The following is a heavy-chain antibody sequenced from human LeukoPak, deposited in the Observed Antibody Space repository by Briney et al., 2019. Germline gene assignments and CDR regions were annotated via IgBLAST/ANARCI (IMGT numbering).Heavy chain of an antibody. CDR2: FDPEGGET. J-gene: IGHJ4*02. V-gene: IGHV1-24*01. CDR3: ATRGCSGGSCYSYFDY. CDR1: GYTLTELS. Sequence: GASVNVSCKVSGYTLTELSMHWVRQAPGKGLEWMGGFDPEGGETIYAQKFQGRVTMTEDTSTDTAYMELSSLRSEDTAVYYCATRGCSGGSCYSYFDYWGQGTLVTVSS. D-gene: IGHD2-15*01.